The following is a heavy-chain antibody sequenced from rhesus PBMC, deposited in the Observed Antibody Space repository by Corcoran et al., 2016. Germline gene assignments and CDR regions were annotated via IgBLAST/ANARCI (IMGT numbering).Heavy chain of an antibody. Sequence: QLQLQESGPGLVKPSETLSVTCAVSGGSISSSSWSWIRLAPGKGLGCIGYFNGSDRSTNYNPSLKSRVTRSVDTSKNQLSLKLSSVTTADTAVYYCARDDYGNSDYWGQGVLVTVSS. CDR3: ARDDYGNSDY. V-gene: IGHV4-169*02. J-gene: IGHJ4*01. D-gene: IGHD4-35*01. CDR2: FNGSDRST. CDR1: GGSISSSS.